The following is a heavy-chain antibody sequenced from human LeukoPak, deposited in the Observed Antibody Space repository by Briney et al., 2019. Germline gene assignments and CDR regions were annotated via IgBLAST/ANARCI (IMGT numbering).Heavy chain of an antibody. CDR2: IRSKANSYAT. Sequence: PGGSLRLSCAASGFTFSGSAMHWVRQASGKGLEWVGRIRSKANSYATAYAASVKGRFTISRDDSKNTAYLQMNSLRAEDTAVYYCAKDQWDYDSSGYRLDYWGQGTLVTVSS. V-gene: IGHV3-73*01. J-gene: IGHJ4*02. CDR1: GFTFSGSA. D-gene: IGHD3-22*01. CDR3: AKDQWDYDSSGYRLDY.